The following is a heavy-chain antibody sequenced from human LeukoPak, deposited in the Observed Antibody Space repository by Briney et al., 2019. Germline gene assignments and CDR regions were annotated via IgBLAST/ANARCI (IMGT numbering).Heavy chain of an antibody. D-gene: IGHD2-2*01. CDR3: AKAGHIVVVPDRGYFDY. J-gene: IGHJ4*02. CDR2: ISYDGSNK. Sequence: GGSLRLSCAASGFTFSSYGMHWVRQAPGKGLEWVAVISYDGSNKYYADSVKGRFTISRDNSKNTLYLQTNSLRAEDTAVYYCAKAGHIVVVPDRGYFDYWGQGTLVTVSS. CDR1: GFTFSSYG. V-gene: IGHV3-30*18.